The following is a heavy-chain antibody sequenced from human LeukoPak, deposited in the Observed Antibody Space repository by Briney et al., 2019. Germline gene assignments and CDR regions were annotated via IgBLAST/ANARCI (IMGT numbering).Heavy chain of an antibody. D-gene: IGHD6-19*01. CDR3: ARDGVAGTYYFDY. CDR2: ISPSGGST. V-gene: IGHV1-46*01. CDR1: GYTFTTYY. J-gene: IGHJ4*02. Sequence: ASVKVSCKASGYTFTTYYIHWVRQAPGQGLEWMGMISPSGGSTSYPQKFQGRVTMTRDTSTGTVYMELSSLRSEDTALYFCARDGVAGTYYFDYWGQGTLVTVSS.